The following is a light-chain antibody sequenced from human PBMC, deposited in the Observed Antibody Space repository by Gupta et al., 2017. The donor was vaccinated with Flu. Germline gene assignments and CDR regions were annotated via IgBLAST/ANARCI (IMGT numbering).Light chain of an antibody. CDR3: QVWDSSSDHQGV. CDR2: DDS. J-gene: IGLJ3*02. CDR1: NIGSKS. V-gene: IGLV3-21*02. Sequence: SYVLTQPPSVSVAPGQTARITCGGNNIGSKSVNWYKQKPGKAPVLVVDDDSDRPSGIPERFSGSNSGNTATLTISRVEAGDEADYYGQVWDSSSDHQGVFGGGTKLTVL.